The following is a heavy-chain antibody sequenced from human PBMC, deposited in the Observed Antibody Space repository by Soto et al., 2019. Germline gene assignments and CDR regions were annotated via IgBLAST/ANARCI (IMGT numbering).Heavy chain of an antibody. V-gene: IGHV5-51*01. CDR1: GYSFTSYW. Sequence: PGESLKISCKGSGYSFTSYWIGWVRQMPGKGLEWMGIIYPGDSDTRYSPSFQGQVTISADKSISTAYLQWSSLKASDTAMYYCARHVIVVVPAATRQNNYYYYYMDVWGKGTTVTVSS. D-gene: IGHD2-2*01. CDR3: ARHVIVVVPAATRQNNYYYYYMDV. J-gene: IGHJ6*03. CDR2: IYPGDSDT.